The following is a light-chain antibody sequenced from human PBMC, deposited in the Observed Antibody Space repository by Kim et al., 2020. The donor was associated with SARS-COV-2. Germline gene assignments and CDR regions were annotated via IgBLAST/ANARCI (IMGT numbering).Light chain of an antibody. CDR3: QQYDNLLIT. V-gene: IGKV1-33*01. CDR1: QNIRNY. J-gene: IGKJ3*01. CDR2: DAS. Sequence: ASVGDRVTITCQASQNIRNYLHWYQQKPGKAPNLLIYDASNLNIGVPSRFSGSGSGTNFTLTISSLQPEDVSTYYCQQYDNLLITFGPGTKVDIK.